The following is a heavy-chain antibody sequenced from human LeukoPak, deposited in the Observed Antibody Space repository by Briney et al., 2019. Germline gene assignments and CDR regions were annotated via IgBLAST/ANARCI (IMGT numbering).Heavy chain of an antibody. J-gene: IGHJ2*01. CDR3: ARRYFDWLTSYWYFDL. CDR2: TYTSGST. V-gene: IGHV4-61*02. D-gene: IGHD3-9*01. Sequence: PSETLSLTCTVSGGSISSGSYYWNWIRQPAGKGLEWIGRTYTSGSTNYNPSLKSRVTISVDTSKNQFSLKLSSVTAADTAVYYCARRYFDWLTSYWYFDLWGRGTLVTVSS. CDR1: GGSISSGSYY.